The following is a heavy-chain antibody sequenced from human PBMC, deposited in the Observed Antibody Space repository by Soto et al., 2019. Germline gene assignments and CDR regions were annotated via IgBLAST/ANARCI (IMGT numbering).Heavy chain of an antibody. Sequence: QVQLVQSGAEVKRPGDSVTVSCKTSGYIFTSYWIHWVRQAPGQGLEWMGLIKPSGGSTTYAQKFQGRVTMTRDTPTSTVYMELRSLKSEDTAVYYCARVEGYSADERDWGQGTLVTV. V-gene: IGHV1-46*01. CDR1: GYIFTSYW. CDR2: IKPSGGST. D-gene: IGHD5-12*01. CDR3: ARVEGYSADERD. J-gene: IGHJ4*02.